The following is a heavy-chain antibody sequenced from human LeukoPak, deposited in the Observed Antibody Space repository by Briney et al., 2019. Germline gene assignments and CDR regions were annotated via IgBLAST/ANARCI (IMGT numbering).Heavy chain of an antibody. CDR1: GFTFSSYE. Sequence: GGSLRLSCAASGFTFSSYEMMWVRQAPGKGLEWISYISSSGSTIYSADSVKGRFTISRDNPKNSLYLQMNSLRAEDTAVYYCARGHYYDSSGYDYWGQGTLVTVSS. CDR2: ISSSGSTI. D-gene: IGHD3-22*01. CDR3: ARGHYYDSSGYDY. V-gene: IGHV3-48*03. J-gene: IGHJ4*02.